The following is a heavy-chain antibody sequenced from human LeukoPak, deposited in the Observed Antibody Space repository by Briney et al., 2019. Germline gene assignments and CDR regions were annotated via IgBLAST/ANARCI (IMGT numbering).Heavy chain of an antibody. CDR2: ISYSGST. CDR1: GGSFSGYY. CDR3: ARDTPHYYGSGSYYNGAFDI. J-gene: IGHJ3*02. Sequence: PSETLSLTCAVYGGSFSGYYWSWIRQPPGKGLEWIGYISYSGSTNYDPSLKSRVTISVNTSKNQFSLKLSSVTAADTAVYYCARDTPHYYGSGSYYNGAFDIWGQGTMVTVSS. V-gene: IGHV4-59*12. D-gene: IGHD3-10*01.